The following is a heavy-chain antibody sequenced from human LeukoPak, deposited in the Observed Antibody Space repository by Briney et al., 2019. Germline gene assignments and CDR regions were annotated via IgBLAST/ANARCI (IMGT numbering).Heavy chain of an antibody. CDR3: AIAYCGGDCYPNHWYFDL. D-gene: IGHD2-21*02. CDR2: IYYTGST. J-gene: IGHJ2*01. Sequence: PSETLSLTCTVSGGSISNYFWSWIRQPPGKGLEWIGYIYYTGSTNYNPSLKSRVTISVGTSKNQFSLKLSSVTAADTAVYYCAIAYCGGDCYPNHWYFDLWGRGTLVTVSS. V-gene: IGHV4-59*12. CDR1: GGSISNYF.